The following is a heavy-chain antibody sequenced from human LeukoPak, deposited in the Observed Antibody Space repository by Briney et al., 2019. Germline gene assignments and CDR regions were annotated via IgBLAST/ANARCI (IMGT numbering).Heavy chain of an antibody. CDR1: GFAFSSYA. Sequence: PGGSLRLSCAASGFAFSSYAMSWVRQAPGKGLEWVSAISGSGGSTYYADSVKGRFTISRDNSKNTLYLQMNSLRAEDTAVYYCAAHDYGDYGDTPLDYWGQGTLVTVSS. V-gene: IGHV3-23*01. CDR3: AAHDYGDYGDTPLDY. CDR2: ISGSGGST. D-gene: IGHD4-17*01. J-gene: IGHJ4*02.